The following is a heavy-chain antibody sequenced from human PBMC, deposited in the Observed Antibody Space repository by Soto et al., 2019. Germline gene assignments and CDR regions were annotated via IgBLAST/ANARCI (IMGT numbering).Heavy chain of an antibody. CDR3: ARIPAYYYDSSGYYPDAFDI. D-gene: IGHD3-22*01. J-gene: IGHJ3*02. CDR2: INADNGDT. Sequence: ASVKGSCKTSGYKKSSYAIDWVRQAQGQRLEWMGWINADNGDTNYSQKFHGRVTMTTDTSTGTAYMELRSLRSDDTAVYYCARIPAYYYDSSGYYPDAFDIWGQGTMVTVSS. CDR1: GYKKSSYA. V-gene: IGHV1-18*01.